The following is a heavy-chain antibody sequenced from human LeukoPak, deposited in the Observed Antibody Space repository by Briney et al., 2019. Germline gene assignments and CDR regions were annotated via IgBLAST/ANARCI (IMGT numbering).Heavy chain of an antibody. CDR2: IWYDGSNK. J-gene: IGHJ4*02. D-gene: IGHD3-3*01. CDR3: ARGVVYPTWSGPHWSDY. V-gene: IGHV3-33*01. CDR1: GFTFSSYG. Sequence: GGSLRLSCAASGFTFSSYGMHWVRQAPGKGLEWVAVIWYDGSNKYYADSVKGRFTISRDNSKNTLYLQMNSLRAEDTAVYYCARGVVYPTWSGPHWSDYWGQGTLVTVSS.